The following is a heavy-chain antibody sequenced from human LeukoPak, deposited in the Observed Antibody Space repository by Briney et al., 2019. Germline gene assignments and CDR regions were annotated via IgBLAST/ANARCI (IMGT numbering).Heavy chain of an antibody. CDR3: AREAPGSGWYDDAVDI. CDR2: ISSNGGST. Sequence: PGGSLRLSCAASGFTFSSYVMHWVRQAPGKGLEYVSAISSNGGSTYYANSVKGRFTISRDNSKNTLYLQMGSLRAEDMAVYYCAREAPGSGWYDDAVDIWGQGKMLTVSS. V-gene: IGHV3-64*01. CDR1: GFTFSSYV. J-gene: IGHJ3*02. D-gene: IGHD6-19*01.